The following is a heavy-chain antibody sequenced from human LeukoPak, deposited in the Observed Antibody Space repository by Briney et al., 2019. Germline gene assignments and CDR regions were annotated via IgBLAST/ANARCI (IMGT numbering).Heavy chain of an antibody. CDR2: ISSSSSYI. CDR3: ARDGTVVPYDAFDI. CDR1: GFTSSSYS. Sequence: PGGSLRLSCAASGFTSSSYSMNWVRQAPGKGLEWVSSISSSSSYIYYADSVKGRFTISRDNAKNSLYLQMNSLRAEDTAVYYCARDGTVVPYDAFDIWGQGTMVTVSS. D-gene: IGHD4-23*01. V-gene: IGHV3-21*01. J-gene: IGHJ3*02.